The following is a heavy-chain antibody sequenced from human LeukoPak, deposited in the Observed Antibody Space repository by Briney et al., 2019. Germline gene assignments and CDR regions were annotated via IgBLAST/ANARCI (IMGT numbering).Heavy chain of an antibody. Sequence: SQTLSLTCAVSGDSVSGNIVAWNWIRQSPSRGLEWLGRTFRGSSYYAPSMKSRISVSPDTSKNQFSLHLNSVTPEDTAVYFCVRGQYSAFDIWGQGTLVTVSS. V-gene: IGHV6-1*01. J-gene: IGHJ3*02. D-gene: IGHD2-21*01. CDR2: TFRGSS. CDR1: GDSVSGNIVA. CDR3: VRGQYSAFDI.